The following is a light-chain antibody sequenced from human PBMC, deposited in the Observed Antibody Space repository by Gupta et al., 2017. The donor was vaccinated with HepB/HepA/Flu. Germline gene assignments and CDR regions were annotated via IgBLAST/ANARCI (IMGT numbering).Light chain of an antibody. CDR1: SSDVGGYNH. CDR3: TSYTSSNTLV. J-gene: IGLJ2*01. V-gene: IGLV2-14*03. CDR2: DAS. Sequence: QSALTQPASVSGSPGQSITISCTGTSSDVGGYNHVSWYQQQPGKAPKLMRYDASNWPSGGANRFSASQAGNTASLTISGRQAEDEADYYYTSYTSSNTLVFGGGTKLTVL.